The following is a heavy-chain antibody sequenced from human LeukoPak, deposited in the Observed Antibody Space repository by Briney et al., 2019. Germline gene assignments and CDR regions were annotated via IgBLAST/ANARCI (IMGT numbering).Heavy chain of an antibody. CDR3: AKDSLGATQFDY. D-gene: IGHD1-26*01. CDR2: ISGSGGST. J-gene: IGHJ4*02. V-gene: IGHV3-23*01. Sequence: GGSLRLSCAASGFTLSSYAMTWVRQAPGKGLEWVSAISGSGGSTYYADSVKGRFTISRDNSKNTLYLQMNSLRAEDTAVYYCAKDSLGATQFDYWGQGTLVTVSS. CDR1: GFTLSSYA.